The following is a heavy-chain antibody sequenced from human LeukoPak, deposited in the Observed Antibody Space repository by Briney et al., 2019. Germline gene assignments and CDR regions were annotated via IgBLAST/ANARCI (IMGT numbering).Heavy chain of an antibody. CDR2: IGTAGDT. Sequence: GGSLRLSCAASGFTFSSYDMHWVRQATGKGLEWVSAIGTAGDTYYPGSVKGRFTISRDNSKNTLYLQMNSLRAEDTAVYYCAKVPVAGTVRYFQHWGQGTLVTVSS. CDR3: AKVPVAGTVRYFQH. J-gene: IGHJ1*01. CDR1: GFTFSSYD. D-gene: IGHD6-19*01. V-gene: IGHV3-13*01.